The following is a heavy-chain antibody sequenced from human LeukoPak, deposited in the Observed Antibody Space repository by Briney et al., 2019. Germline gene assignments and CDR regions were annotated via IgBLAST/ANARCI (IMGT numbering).Heavy chain of an antibody. CDR2: IYYSGST. Sequence: SETLSLTCTVSGGSISSHYWSWIRQPPGKGLEWIGYIYYSGSTSYNPSLKSRVTISVDTSKNQFSLKLSSVTAADTAVYYCARGIRQVQYYYYYMDVWGKGTTVTVSS. CDR1: GGSISSHY. V-gene: IGHV4-59*11. CDR3: ARGIRQVQYYYYYMDV. J-gene: IGHJ6*03.